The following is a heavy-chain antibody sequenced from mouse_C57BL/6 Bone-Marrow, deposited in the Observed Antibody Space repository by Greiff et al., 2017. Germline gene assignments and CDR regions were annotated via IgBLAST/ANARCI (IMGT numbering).Heavy chain of an antibody. J-gene: IGHJ2*01. CDR1: GFNIKDDY. CDR3: TCMVTKDY. D-gene: IGHD2-2*01. CDR2: IDPENGDT. Sequence: EVQRVESGAELVRPGASVKLSCTASGFNIKDDYMHWVKQRPEQGLEWIGWIDPENGDTEYASKFQGKATITADTSSNTAYLQLSSLTSEDTAVYYCTCMVTKDYWGQGTTLTVSS. V-gene: IGHV14-4*01.